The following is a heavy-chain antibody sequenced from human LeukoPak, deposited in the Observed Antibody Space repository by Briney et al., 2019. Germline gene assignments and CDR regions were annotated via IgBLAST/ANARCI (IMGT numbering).Heavy chain of an antibody. CDR2: MSWNSGSI. CDR3: ATYSILNAREFRY. CDR1: RFTLEDYA. V-gene: IGHV3-9*01. J-gene: IGHJ1*01. D-gene: IGHD4-11*01. Sequence: RTPRLSCAPSRFTLEDYAMHTGPEAPGHGLKGGSGMSWNSGSIGYADSVKGRFTISRDNAKNSVYLQMNSLGADDTAVYYCATYSILNAREFRYWGQGTLVTVTS.